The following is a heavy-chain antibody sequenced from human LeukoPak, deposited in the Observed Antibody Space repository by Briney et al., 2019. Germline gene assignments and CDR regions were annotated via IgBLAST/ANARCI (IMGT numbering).Heavy chain of an antibody. V-gene: IGHV1-69*05. Sequence: KISCKGSGYSFTSYWIGWVRQAPGQGLEWMGRIIPIFGTANYAQKFQGRVTITTDESTSTAYMELSSLRSEDTAVYYCARGFDYWGQGTLVTVSS. CDR3: ARGFDY. CDR2: IIPIFGTA. CDR1: GYSFTSYW. J-gene: IGHJ4*02.